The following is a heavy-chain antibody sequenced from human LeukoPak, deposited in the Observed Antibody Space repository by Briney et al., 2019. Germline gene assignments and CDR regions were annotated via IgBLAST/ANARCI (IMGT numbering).Heavy chain of an antibody. J-gene: IGHJ3*02. D-gene: IGHD3-9*01. CDR2: IYYRGGT. CDR1: GGSISSGDHY. CDR3: AREGYDILTGSTRAFDI. Sequence: PSQTLSLTCTDSGGSISSGDHYWSWIRQPPGKGLEWLGHIYYRGGTNYNPSLKSRVSISVDTSKNQFSLKLTSVTAADTAVYYCAREGYDILTGSTRAFDIWGHGTKVIVPS. V-gene: IGHV4-30-4*01.